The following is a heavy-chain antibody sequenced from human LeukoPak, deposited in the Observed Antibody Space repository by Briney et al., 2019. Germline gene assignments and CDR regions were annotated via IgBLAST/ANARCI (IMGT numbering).Heavy chain of an antibody. V-gene: IGHV3-15*04. D-gene: IGHD1-7*01. CDR2: TVSEIDGGTT. CDR3: TTDEDWNYARKDV. J-gene: IGHJ6*02. CDR1: GFTFNYAW. Sequence: GGSLRLSCAASGFTFNYAWMSWVRQVPGKGLEWVGQTVSEIDGGTTDYATPVKGRFTISRDDSKSTVYLQMNSLKIEDTAVYYCTTDEDWNYARKDVWGQGATVIVSS.